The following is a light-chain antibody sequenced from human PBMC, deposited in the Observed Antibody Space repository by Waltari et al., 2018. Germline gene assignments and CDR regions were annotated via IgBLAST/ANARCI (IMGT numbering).Light chain of an antibody. CDR3: QEYVSLPVT. Sequence: DIQMTQSPSTLSASVGDRITITCRTSQSVKNNLAWYQQKPGKAPKVLIHKASRLEGGVPSRFSGSGYGTEFTLTISSLQPDDFATYYCQEYVSLPVTFGGGTRVEIK. CDR2: KAS. J-gene: IGKJ4*01. CDR1: QSVKNN. V-gene: IGKV1-5*03.